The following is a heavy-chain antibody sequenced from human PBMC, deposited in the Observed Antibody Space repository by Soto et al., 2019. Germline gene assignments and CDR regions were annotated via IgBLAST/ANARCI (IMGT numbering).Heavy chain of an antibody. V-gene: IGHV5-51*01. J-gene: IGHJ3*02. D-gene: IGHD3-22*01. CDR3: ATAYVYDFENSNYYRDAFDI. CDR1: GYSFSFYW. CDR2: MYPDDSDI. Sequence: CKASGYSFSFYWIGWVRQMPGKGLEWMAIMYPDDSDIRYSPSFEAHVTISADKSTSTAFLQWSSLKASDTAMYYCATAYVYDFENSNYYRDAFDIWGQGTLVTVSS.